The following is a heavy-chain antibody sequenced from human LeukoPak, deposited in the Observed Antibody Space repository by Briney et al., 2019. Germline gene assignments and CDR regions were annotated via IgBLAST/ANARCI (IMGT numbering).Heavy chain of an antibody. J-gene: IGHJ6*02. D-gene: IGHD4-23*01. CDR1: GGSISSGSYY. V-gene: IGHV4-61*02. CDR3: VSTVAVGYYYYYGMDV. Sequence: SQTLSLTCTVSGGSISSGSYYWSWIRQPAGKGLEWIGRIYTSGSTNYNPSLKIRVTISVDTSKNQFSLKLSSVTAADTAVYYCVSTVAVGYYYYYGMDVWGQGTTVTVSS. CDR2: IYTSGST.